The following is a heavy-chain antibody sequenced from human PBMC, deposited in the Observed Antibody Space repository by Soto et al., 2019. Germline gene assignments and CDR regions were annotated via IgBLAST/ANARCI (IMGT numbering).Heavy chain of an antibody. J-gene: IGHJ4*02. Sequence: EVQLLESGGGLVQPGGSLRLPCATSGFTFSSYAMNWVRPAPGNGLEGGSVISGSGGSTYYPDPVKGRFTLSRDNSKNTLYLQMNSLRAEDTAVYYCAKDYERLLMASPDYWGQGTLVTVSS. CDR2: ISGSGGST. CDR1: GFTFSSYA. V-gene: IGHV3-23*01. D-gene: IGHD2-8*02. CDR3: AKDYERLLMASPDY.